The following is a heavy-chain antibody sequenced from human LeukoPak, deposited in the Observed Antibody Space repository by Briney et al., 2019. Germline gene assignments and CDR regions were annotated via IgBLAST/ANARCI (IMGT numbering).Heavy chain of an antibody. V-gene: IGHV3-9*01. D-gene: IGHD6-13*01. CDR3: AKDWYSSSLLAFDI. J-gene: IGHJ3*02. Sequence: PGGSLRLSCAASGFSFDDYAMHWVRQAPGKGLEWVSGISWNSGSIGYADSVKGRFTISRDNAKNSLYLQMNSLRAEDTALYYCAKDWYSSSLLAFDIWGQATMVTVSS. CDR2: ISWNSGSI. CDR1: GFSFDDYA.